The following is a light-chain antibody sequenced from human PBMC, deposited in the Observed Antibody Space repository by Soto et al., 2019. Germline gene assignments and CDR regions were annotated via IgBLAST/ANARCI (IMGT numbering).Light chain of an antibody. CDR2: GAS. Sequence: DIQMTQSPSSLSASVEDRVIITCRASQSIGKHLNWYQQKPGKAPKFLIYGASTLQSGVPSRFTGSGSGTDFTLTVNSLQAEDFATYYCQQSYTSPTTFGQGTRLEIK. CDR3: QQSYTSPTT. V-gene: IGKV1-39*01. J-gene: IGKJ5*01. CDR1: QSIGKH.